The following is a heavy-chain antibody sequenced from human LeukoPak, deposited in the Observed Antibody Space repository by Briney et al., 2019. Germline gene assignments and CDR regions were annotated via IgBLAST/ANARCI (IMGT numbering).Heavy chain of an antibody. CDR2: IYYSGST. D-gene: IGHD2-15*01. V-gene: IGHV4-31*03. J-gene: IGHJ3*02. Sequence: SETLSLTCTVSGGSISSGGYYLSWIRQHPGKGLEWIVYIYYSGSTYYNPSLKSRVTISVDTSKNQFSLKLSSVTAADTAVYYCARDPTPRGWWNAFDIWGQGTMVTVSS. CDR1: GGSISSGGYY. CDR3: ARDPTPRGWWNAFDI.